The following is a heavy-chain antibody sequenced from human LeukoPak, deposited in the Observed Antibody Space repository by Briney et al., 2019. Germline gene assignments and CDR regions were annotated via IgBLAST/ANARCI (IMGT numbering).Heavy chain of an antibody. CDR1: GFTFSSYA. J-gene: IGHJ4*02. V-gene: IGHV3-23*01. CDR3: AKGSNNYPDNFDY. CDR2: ISGSGGST. D-gene: IGHD1-1*01. Sequence: GGSLRLSCTASGFTFSSYAMSWVRQAPGKGLEWVSGISGSGGSTYYAESVKGRCTISRDNSKKTLFLQMNSLRAEDTAVYYCAKGSNNYPDNFDYWGQGTLVTVSS.